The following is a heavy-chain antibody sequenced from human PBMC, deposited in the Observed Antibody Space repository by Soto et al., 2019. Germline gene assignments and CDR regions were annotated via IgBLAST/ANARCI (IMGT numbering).Heavy chain of an antibody. CDR3: ARGSHVSNWS. D-gene: IGHD4-4*01. J-gene: IGHJ4*02. V-gene: IGHV6-1*01. CDR2: TYYRSKWYK. Sequence: SQTLSLTCDISGDRFSCNSAAWSWIRQSPSRGLEWLGRTYYRSKWYKDYAVSVNSRITINPDTSKNQFSLQLTSVTPEDSAAYFCARGSHVSNWSWGKRTRVT. CDR1: GDRFSCNSAA.